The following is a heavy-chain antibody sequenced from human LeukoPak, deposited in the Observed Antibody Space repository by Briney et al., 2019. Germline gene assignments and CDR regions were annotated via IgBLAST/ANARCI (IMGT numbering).Heavy chain of an antibody. D-gene: IGHD3-3*01. CDR1: EYTFTSYD. CDR2: MNPNSGNT. CDR3: ARVTLRFLEWLPHDAFDI. Sequence: GASVKVSCKASEYTFTSYDINWVRQATGQGLEWMGWMNPNSGNTGYAQKFQGRVTMTRNTSISTAYMELSSLRSEDTAVYYCARVTLRFLEWLPHDAFDIWGQGTMVTVSS. J-gene: IGHJ3*02. V-gene: IGHV1-8*01.